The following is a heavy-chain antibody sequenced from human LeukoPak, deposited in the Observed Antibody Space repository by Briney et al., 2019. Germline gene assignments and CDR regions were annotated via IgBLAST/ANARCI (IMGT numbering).Heavy chain of an antibody. V-gene: IGHV1-2*02. CDR2: IDPNSGGT. CDR3: ARPMVTAGWYFDL. Sequence: AASVKVSCKPPGNSLTHYYLHWVRQAPGQGLEWVGWIDPNSGGTAYAQKFQGRVTMTRDTSISTVYMELSSLRSDDTAIYYCARPMVTAGWYFDLWGRGTLVTVSS. J-gene: IGHJ2*01. CDR1: GNSLTHYY. D-gene: IGHD4/OR15-4a*01.